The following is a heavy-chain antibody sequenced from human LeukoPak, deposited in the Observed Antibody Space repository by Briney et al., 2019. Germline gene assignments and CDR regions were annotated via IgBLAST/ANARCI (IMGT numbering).Heavy chain of an antibody. CDR1: GYTFTGYY. J-gene: IGHJ4*02. CDR2: INPNSGGT. V-gene: IGHV1-2*02. Sequence: ASVKVSCKASGYTFTGYYMHWVRQAPGQGLEWMGWINPNSGGTNYAQKFRGRVTMTRDTSISTAYMELSRLRSDDTAVYYCARYYYDSSGYPNFDYWGQGTLVTVSS. CDR3: ARYYYDSSGYPNFDY. D-gene: IGHD3-22*01.